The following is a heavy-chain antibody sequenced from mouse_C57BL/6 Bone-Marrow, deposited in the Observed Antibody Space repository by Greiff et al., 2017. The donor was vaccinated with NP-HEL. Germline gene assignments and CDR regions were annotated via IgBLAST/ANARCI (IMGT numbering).Heavy chain of an antibody. D-gene: IGHD1-1*01. V-gene: IGHV1-19*01. Sequence: VQLQQSGPVLVKPGASVKMSCKASGYTFTDYYMNWVKQSLGKSLEWIGVINPYNGGTSYNQKFKGKATLTVDKSSSTAYMELNSLTSEDSAVYYCARRDYYGSSPYYFDYWGQGTTLTVSS. CDR1: GYTFTDYY. CDR3: ARRDYYGSSPYYFDY. CDR2: INPYNGGT. J-gene: IGHJ2*01.